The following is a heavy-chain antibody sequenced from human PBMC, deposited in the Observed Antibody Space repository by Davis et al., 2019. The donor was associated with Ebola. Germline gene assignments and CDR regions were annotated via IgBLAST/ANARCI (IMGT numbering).Heavy chain of an antibody. Sequence: ESLKISCAASGFTFSSYAMSWIRQPPGKGLEWIGYIYYSGSTNYNPSLKSRVTISVDTSKNQFSLKLSSVTAADTAVYYCARDLVLYYYGMDVWGQGTTVTVSS. CDR3: ARDLVLYYYGMDV. CDR1: GFTFSSYA. V-gene: IGHV4-59*01. J-gene: IGHJ6*02. CDR2: IYYSGST. D-gene: IGHD2-8*02.